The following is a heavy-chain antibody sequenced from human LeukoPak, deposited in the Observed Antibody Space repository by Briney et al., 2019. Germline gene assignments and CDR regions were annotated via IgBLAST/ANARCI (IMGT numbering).Heavy chain of an antibody. V-gene: IGHV4-39*01. CDR2: IYYSGST. CDR3: AKRKISNGGWGYNWFDP. CDR1: GGSINSSSYY. Sequence: SETLSLTCTVSGGSINSSSYYWGWIRQPPGKGLEWIGSIYYSGSTYYNPSLKSRVTISVDTSKNQFSLKLSSVTAADTAVYYCAKRKISNGGWGYNWFDPWGQGTLVTVSS. J-gene: IGHJ5*02. D-gene: IGHD3-16*01.